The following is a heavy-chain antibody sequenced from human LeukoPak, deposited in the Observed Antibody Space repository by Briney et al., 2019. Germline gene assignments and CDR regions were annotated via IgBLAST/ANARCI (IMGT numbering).Heavy chain of an antibody. D-gene: IGHD3-10*01. Sequence: ASVKVSCKASGYTFTSYAMHWVRQAPGQRLEWMGWINAGNGNTKYSQKFQGRVTITRDTSASTAYMELSSLRSEDTAVYYCARDRGGLLWFGELLKGGGMDVWGQGTTVTVSS. V-gene: IGHV1-3*01. J-gene: IGHJ6*02. CDR1: GYTFTSYA. CDR2: INAGNGNT. CDR3: ARDRGGLLWFGELLKGGGMDV.